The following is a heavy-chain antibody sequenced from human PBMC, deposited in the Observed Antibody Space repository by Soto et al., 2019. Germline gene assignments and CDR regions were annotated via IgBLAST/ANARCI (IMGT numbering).Heavy chain of an antibody. V-gene: IGHV1-2*04. CDR1: GYTFTGYY. Sequence: ASVKVSCKASGYTFTGYYMHWVRQAPGQGLEWMGWINPNSGGTNYAQKFQGWVTMTRDTSISTAYMELSRLRSDDTAVYYCARDSPYYSYSMDVWGQGTTVTVSS. J-gene: IGHJ6*02. CDR2: INPNSGGT. CDR3: ARDSPYYSYSMDV.